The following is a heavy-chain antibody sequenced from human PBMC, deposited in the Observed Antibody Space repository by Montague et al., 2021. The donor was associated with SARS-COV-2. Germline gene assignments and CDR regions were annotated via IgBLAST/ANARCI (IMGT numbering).Heavy chain of an antibody. CDR1: GGSISNSIYY. CDR3: ARPGRGYSYGLDAFEV. Sequence: SETLSLTCTVSGGSISNSIYYWGWIRQPPGKGLEWIGRIYYTGSTYYNPSLKSRVTISMNTSNNQFFLKLTSVTAADTAVYYCARPGRGYSYGLDAFEVWGQGTMVTVSS. J-gene: IGHJ3*01. V-gene: IGHV4-39*01. D-gene: IGHD5-18*01. CDR2: IYYTGST.